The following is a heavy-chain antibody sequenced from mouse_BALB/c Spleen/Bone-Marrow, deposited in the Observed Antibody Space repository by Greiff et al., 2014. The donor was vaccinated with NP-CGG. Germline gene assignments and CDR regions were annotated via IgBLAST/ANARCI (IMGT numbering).Heavy chain of an antibody. J-gene: IGHJ2*01. CDR3: ARHGGSRGYYFDY. Sequence: DVHLVESGGGLVQPGGSLKLSCAASGFTFSSYTMSWVRQTPEKRLEWVAYISNGGGSTYYPDTVKGRFTISRDNAKNTLDLQMSSLKSEDTAMYYCARHGGSRGYYFDYWGQGTTLTVSS. D-gene: IGHD1-1*01. CDR1: GFTFSSYT. V-gene: IGHV5-12-2*01. CDR2: ISNGGGST.